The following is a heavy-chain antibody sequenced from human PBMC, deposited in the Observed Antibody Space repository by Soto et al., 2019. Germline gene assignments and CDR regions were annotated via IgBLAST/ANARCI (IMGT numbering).Heavy chain of an antibody. CDR2: IYPGDSDT. CDR1: GNSFNNW. D-gene: IGHD3-10*01. V-gene: IGHV5-51*01. J-gene: IGHJ6*02. Sequence: GESLKISCKGLGNSFNNWIGWVRQMPGKGLEWMGIIYPGDSDTRYSPSFQGQVTISADKSISTAYLQWSSLKASDTAMYYCARSAGAYYYYGMDVWGQGTTVTVSS. CDR3: ARSAGAYYYYGMDV.